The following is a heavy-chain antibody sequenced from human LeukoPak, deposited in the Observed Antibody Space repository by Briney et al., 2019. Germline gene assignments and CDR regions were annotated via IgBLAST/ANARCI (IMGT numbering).Heavy chain of an antibody. CDR3: ARGVGLYYYGSGSYYNGY. CDR2: IIPIFGTA. V-gene: IGHV1-69*13. Sequence: ASVKVSCKASGGTFSSYAISWVRQAPGQGLEWMGGIIPIFGTANYAQKFQGRVTITADESTSTAYMELSSLRSEDTAVYYCARGVGLYYYGSGSYYNGYWGQGTLVTVSS. CDR1: GGTFSSYA. D-gene: IGHD3-10*01. J-gene: IGHJ4*02.